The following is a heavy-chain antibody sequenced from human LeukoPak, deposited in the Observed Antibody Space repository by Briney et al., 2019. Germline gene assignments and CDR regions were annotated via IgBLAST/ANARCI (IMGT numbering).Heavy chain of an antibody. Sequence: GGSLRLSCAASGFTFRTYGMSWVRQAPGKGLEWASSISNGGSYIYYADSVRGRFTLSRDNAKNSLYLQMNSLRAEDTAVYYCARDDSGDEYFQHWGQGTLVTVSS. V-gene: IGHV3-21*01. D-gene: IGHD4-17*01. CDR3: ARDDSGDEYFQH. CDR2: ISNGGSYI. CDR1: GFTFRTYG. J-gene: IGHJ1*01.